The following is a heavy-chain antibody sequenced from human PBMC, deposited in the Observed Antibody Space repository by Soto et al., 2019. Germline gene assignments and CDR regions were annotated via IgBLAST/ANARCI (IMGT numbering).Heavy chain of an antibody. Sequence: EVQLLESGGGLVQPGGSLRLSCAASGFTFSSYATSWVRQAPGKGLEWVSAISGSGGSTYYADSVKGRFTISRDNSKNTLYLQMNSLRAEDTAVYYCAARRWAMRMVRGDYYAFDIWGQGTMVTVSS. CDR2: ISGSGGST. CDR3: AARRWAMRMVRGDYYAFDI. V-gene: IGHV3-23*01. D-gene: IGHD3-10*01. J-gene: IGHJ3*02. CDR1: GFTFSSYA.